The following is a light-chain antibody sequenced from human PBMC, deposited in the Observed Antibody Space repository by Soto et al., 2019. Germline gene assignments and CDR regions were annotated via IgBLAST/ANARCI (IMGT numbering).Light chain of an antibody. CDR3: QQLNSYPPIT. J-gene: IGKJ5*01. CDR1: LGISSY. Sequence: DIQFTQSPSFLSASVGDRVTITCRASLGISSYLAWYQQKPGKAPKLLIYAASTLQSGVPSRFSGSGSGTEFTLTISSLQPEDFAAYFCQQLNSYPPITFGHGTRLEIK. V-gene: IGKV1-9*01. CDR2: AAS.